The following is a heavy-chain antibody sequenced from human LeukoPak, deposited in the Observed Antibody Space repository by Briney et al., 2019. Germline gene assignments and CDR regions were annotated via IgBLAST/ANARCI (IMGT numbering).Heavy chain of an antibody. Sequence: ASVKVSCKASGYTFTSYAMHWVRQAPGQRLECMGWINTGNGNTKYSQKFQGRVTITRDTSASTAYMDLSSLRSEDTAVYYCARDSSEFRSLIPHWGQGTLVTVSS. CDR3: ARDSSEFRSLIPH. CDR1: GYTFTSYA. J-gene: IGHJ1*01. CDR2: INTGNGNT. D-gene: IGHD2-21*01. V-gene: IGHV1-3*04.